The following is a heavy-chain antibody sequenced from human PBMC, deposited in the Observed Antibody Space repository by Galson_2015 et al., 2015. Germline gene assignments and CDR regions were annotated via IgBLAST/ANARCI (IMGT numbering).Heavy chain of an antibody. CDR1: GGTFSSYA. Sequence: SVKVSCKASGGTFSSYAISRVRQAPGQGLEWMGGIIPIFGTANYAQKFQGRVTITADKSTSTAYMELSSLRSEDTAVYYCARDVGDKYQLLWGNWFDPWGQGTLVTVSS. J-gene: IGHJ5*02. V-gene: IGHV1-69*06. CDR3: ARDVGDKYQLLWGNWFDP. D-gene: IGHD2-2*01. CDR2: IIPIFGTA.